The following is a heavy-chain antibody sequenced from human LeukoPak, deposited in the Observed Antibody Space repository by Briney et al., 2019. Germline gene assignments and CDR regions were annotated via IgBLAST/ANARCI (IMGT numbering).Heavy chain of an antibody. D-gene: IGHD3-22*01. CDR3: ARGALDRPTGDY. V-gene: IGHV1-8*01. Sequence: ASVTVSCKASGYTFTSYDINWVRQATGQGLEWMGWMNPNSGNTGYAQKFQGRVTMTRNTSISTAYMELSSLRSEDTAVYYCARGALDRPTGDYWGQGTLVTVSS. CDR1: GYTFTSYD. CDR2: MNPNSGNT. J-gene: IGHJ4*02.